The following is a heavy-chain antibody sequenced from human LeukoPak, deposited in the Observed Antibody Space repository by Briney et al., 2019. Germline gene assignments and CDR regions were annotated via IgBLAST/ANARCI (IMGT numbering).Heavy chain of an antibody. V-gene: IGHV1-18*01. J-gene: IGHJ4*02. CDR1: GYTFTSYG. CDR2: ISAYNGNT. D-gene: IGHD6-19*01. CDR3: ARVRDSGWYDY. Sequence: ASVKVSCKASGYTFTSYGISWVRQAPGQGLEWMGWISAYNGNTNYAQKFQGRVTMTRDTSTSTVYMELSSLRSEDTAVHYCARVRDSGWYDYWGQGTLVTVSS.